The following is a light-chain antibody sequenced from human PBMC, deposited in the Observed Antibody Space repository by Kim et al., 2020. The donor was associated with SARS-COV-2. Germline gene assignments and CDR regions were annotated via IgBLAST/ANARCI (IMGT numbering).Light chain of an antibody. CDR1: SSNIGTGYD. V-gene: IGLV1-40*01. J-gene: IGLJ2*01. Sequence: VHNSCTGSSSNIGTGYDVHWYQQLPGTAPKLLIYDNINRPSGVPDRFSGSKSGTSASLAITGLQAEDEADYYCQSYDSSLSGFVVFGGGTQLTVL. CDR2: DNI. CDR3: QSYDSSLSGFVV.